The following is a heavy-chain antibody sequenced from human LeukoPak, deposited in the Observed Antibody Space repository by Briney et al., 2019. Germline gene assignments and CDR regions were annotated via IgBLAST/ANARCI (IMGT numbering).Heavy chain of an antibody. CDR2: ISYDGSNK. Sequence: GGSLRLSCAASGFTFSSYAMHWVRQAPGKGLEWVAVISYDGSNKYYADSVKGRFTISRDNSKNTLYLQMNSLRAEDTAVYYCARGPFNYYDSSGYYYWGQGTLVTVSS. CDR1: GFTFSSYA. CDR3: ARGPFNYYDSSGYYY. J-gene: IGHJ4*02. V-gene: IGHV3-30-3*01. D-gene: IGHD3-22*01.